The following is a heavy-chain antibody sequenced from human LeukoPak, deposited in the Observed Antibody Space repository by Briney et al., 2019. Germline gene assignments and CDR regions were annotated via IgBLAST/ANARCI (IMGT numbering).Heavy chain of an antibody. V-gene: IGHV3-33*08. D-gene: IGHD3-3*01. J-gene: IGHJ5*02. Sequence: GGSLRLSCTGSGFIFSKYAMKWVRQAPGKGLEWVAVIWYDGSNKYYADSVKGRFTISRDNSKNTLYLQMNSLRAEDTAVYYCARDGLYDFWSGRLTNWFDPWGQGTLVTVSS. CDR1: GFIFSKYA. CDR2: IWYDGSNK. CDR3: ARDGLYDFWSGRLTNWFDP.